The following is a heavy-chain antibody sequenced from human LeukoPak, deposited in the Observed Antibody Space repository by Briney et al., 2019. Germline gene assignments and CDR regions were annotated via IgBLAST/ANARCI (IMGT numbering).Heavy chain of an antibody. D-gene: IGHD3-22*01. J-gene: IGHJ4*02. V-gene: IGHV3-66*04. CDR1: GFIVSTNY. CDR2: IYSGGST. Sequence: GGSLRLSCAASGFIVSTNYVSWVRQAPGKGLEWVSVIYSGGSTYYADSVKGRFTISRDNSNNSLYFQMNSLRAEDTAVYYCARHEGITMIMNWGQGTLVTVSS. CDR3: ARHEGITMIMN.